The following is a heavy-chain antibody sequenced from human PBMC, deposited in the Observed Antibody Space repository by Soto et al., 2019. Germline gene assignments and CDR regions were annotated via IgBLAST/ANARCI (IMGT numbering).Heavy chain of an antibody. D-gene: IGHD6-25*01. J-gene: IGHJ3*01. CDR1: GFTFNTYA. CDR2: IAYDVNNR. CDR3: ARDRGDGSGCYVACEL. Sequence: GVSLRLSCAASGFTFNTYAMHWVRQAPGKGLEWGAIIAYDVNNRYYADSVRGRFTISRDNSENTLYLHMNSLSAAATAVYYCARDRGDGSGCYVACELWGKRRLGTV. V-gene: IGHV3-33*05.